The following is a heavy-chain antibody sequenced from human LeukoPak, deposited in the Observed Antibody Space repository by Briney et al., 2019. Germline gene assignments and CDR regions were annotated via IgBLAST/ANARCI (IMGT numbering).Heavy chain of an antibody. CDR1: GFTFSDYY. J-gene: IGHJ4*02. CDR2: ISSSGSTI. D-gene: IGHD3-22*01. CDR3: ARVVATYYDSSGYTDY. Sequence: PGGSLRLSCAASGFTFSDYYTSWIRQAPGKGLEWVSYISSSGSTIYYADSVKGRFTISRDNAKNSLYLQMNSLRAEDTAVYYCARVVATYYDSSGYTDYWGQGTLVTVSS. V-gene: IGHV3-11*01.